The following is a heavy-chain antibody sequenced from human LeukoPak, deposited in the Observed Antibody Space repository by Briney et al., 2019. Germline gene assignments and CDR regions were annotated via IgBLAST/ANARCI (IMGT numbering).Heavy chain of an antibody. CDR2: ISSTSSYM. J-gene: IGHJ6*03. Sequence: GGSLRLSCAASGFTFSSNSMNWVRQAPGKGLEWVSSISSTSSYMYYAESLKGRFTISRDNAKNSLYLQMNSLRAEDTAVYYCARAPLRGGYYYYYMDVWGKGTTVTV. CDR3: ARAPLRGGYYYYYMDV. V-gene: IGHV3-21*01. CDR1: GFTFSSNS. D-gene: IGHD3-16*01.